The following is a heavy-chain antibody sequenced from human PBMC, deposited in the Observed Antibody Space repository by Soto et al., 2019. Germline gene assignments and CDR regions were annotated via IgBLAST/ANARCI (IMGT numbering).Heavy chain of an antibody. D-gene: IGHD5-12*01. CDR1: GGSVSNNNW. CDR2: IHHSGGT. V-gene: IGHV4-4*02. CDR3: TKNSAYALDY. J-gene: IGHJ4*02. Sequence: QVQLQESGPGLVKPSGTLSLSCAVYGGSVSNNNWWSWVRRSPGNGLEWIGEIHHSGGTSYNPSLESRATLSVDKSKNELSLRLNYVTAADTAVYYCTKNSAYALDYWGLGILVTVSS.